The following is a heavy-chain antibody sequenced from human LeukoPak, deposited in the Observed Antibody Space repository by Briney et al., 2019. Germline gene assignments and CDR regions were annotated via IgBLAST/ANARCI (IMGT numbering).Heavy chain of an antibody. D-gene: IGHD6-13*01. CDR3: ASYSRGYYSSSWYPFDY. J-gene: IGHJ4*02. V-gene: IGHV3-30*02. CDR1: GFTFSSYG. CDR2: IRYDGSNK. Sequence: PGGSLRLSCAASGFTFSSYGMHWVRQAPGKGLEWVAFIRYDGSNKYYADSVKGRFTISRDNSKNTLYLQMNSLRAEDTAVYYCASYSRGYYSSSWYPFDYWGQGTLVTVSS.